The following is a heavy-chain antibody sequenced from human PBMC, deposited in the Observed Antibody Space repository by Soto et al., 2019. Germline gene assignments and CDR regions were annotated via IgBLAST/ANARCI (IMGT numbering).Heavy chain of an antibody. CDR3: ARDVKAKNGHFDY. CDR2: INTSGDSR. CDR1: GYTFTSRY. D-gene: IGHD2-8*01. J-gene: IGHJ4*02. Sequence: GASVKVSCKASGYTFTSRYMHWVRQAPGQGLEWMGIINTSGDSRSYAKKFQGRVTMTRDTSTGTVYMELSSLRSEDTAVYYCARDVKAKNGHFDYWGKGTLVTASS. V-gene: IGHV1-46*01.